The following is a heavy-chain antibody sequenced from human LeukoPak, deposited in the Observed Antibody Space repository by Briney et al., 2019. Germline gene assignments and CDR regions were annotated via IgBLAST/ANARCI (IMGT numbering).Heavy chain of an antibody. CDR3: AGWVGGYSYGDNPFDY. CDR2: INPNSGGT. CDR1: GYTFTGYY. V-gene: IGHV1-2*02. J-gene: IGHJ4*02. Sequence: ASVKVSCKASGYTFTGYYMHWVRQAPGQGLEWMGWINPNSGGTNYAQKFQGRVTMTRDTSVSPAYMELSRLRSDDTAVYYCAGWVGGYSYGDNPFDYWGQGTLVTVSS. D-gene: IGHD5-18*01.